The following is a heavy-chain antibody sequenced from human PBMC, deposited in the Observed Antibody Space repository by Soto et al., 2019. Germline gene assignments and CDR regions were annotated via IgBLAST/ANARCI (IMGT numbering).Heavy chain of an antibody. CDR2: ISWNSGSI. V-gene: IGHV3-9*01. J-gene: IGHJ3*02. D-gene: IGHD1-26*01. CDR3: AKEDPLLLAFDI. Sequence: EVQLVESGGGLVQPGRSLRLSCAASGFTFDDYAMHWVRQAPGKGLEWVSGISWNSGSIGYADSVKGRFTISRDNAKNPLYQQMNSRRAEDTALYYCAKEDPLLLAFDIWGQGTMVTVSS. CDR1: GFTFDDYA.